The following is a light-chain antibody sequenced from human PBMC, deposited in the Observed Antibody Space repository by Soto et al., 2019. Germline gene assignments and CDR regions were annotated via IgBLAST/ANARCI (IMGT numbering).Light chain of an antibody. J-gene: IGKJ5*01. Sequence: DVVMTQSPDSLAVSLGERATINCKSSQSVLHSSNNENSVAWYQQKAGQRPKLLIYRASIRESGVPDRFSGSGSGTDFTLPISSLQAEDVAVYYCQQYYTGIAFGQGTRLEIK. CDR1: QSVLHSSNNENS. CDR2: RAS. V-gene: IGKV4-1*01. CDR3: QQYYTGIA.